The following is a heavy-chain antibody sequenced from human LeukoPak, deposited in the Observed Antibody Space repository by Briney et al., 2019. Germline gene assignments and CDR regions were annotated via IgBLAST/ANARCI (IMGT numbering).Heavy chain of an antibody. D-gene: IGHD1-26*01. V-gene: IGHV3-30*18. CDR2: ISYDGSNK. Sequence: GGSLRLSCAASGFTFSSYGMHWVRQAPGKGLEWVAVISYDGSNKYYADSVKGRFTISRDNSKNTLYLQMNSVRAEDTAVYYSAKDRLSLLNSGSYLDYWGQGTLVTVSS. CDR1: GFTFSSYG. J-gene: IGHJ4*02. CDR3: AKDRLSLLNSGSYLDY.